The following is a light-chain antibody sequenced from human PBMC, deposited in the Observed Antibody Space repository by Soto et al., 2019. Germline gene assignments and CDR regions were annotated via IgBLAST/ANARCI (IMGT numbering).Light chain of an antibody. CDR2: DAS. J-gene: IGKJ4*01. Sequence: EIVMTQSPATLSVSPGERATLSCRASQSITGNLTWYQQKPGQAPRLLIYDASTRATGIPARFSGSRSGTEFTLTISSLQSEDFAVYYCQQYHNWPLTFGGGTKVEIK. V-gene: IGKV3-15*01. CDR1: QSITGN. CDR3: QQYHNWPLT.